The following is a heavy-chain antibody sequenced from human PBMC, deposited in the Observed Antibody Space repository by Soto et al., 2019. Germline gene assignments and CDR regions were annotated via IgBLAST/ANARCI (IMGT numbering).Heavy chain of an antibody. J-gene: IGHJ6*03. CDR3: ATSRGSYYYMDV. Sequence: SVKVSCKASGGTFSSYTISWVRQAPGQGLEWMGRIIPILGIANYAQKFQGRVTITADKSTSTAYMELSSLRSEDTAVYYCATSRGSYYYMDVWGKGTTVTVSS. D-gene: IGHD1-26*01. CDR2: IIPILGIA. V-gene: IGHV1-69*02. CDR1: GGTFSSYT.